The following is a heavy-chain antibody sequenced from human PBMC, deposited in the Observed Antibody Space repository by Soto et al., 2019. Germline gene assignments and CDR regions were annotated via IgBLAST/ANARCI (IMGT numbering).Heavy chain of an antibody. CDR3: AHRPSGWYLFDY. Sequence: QITLKESGPTLVRPTQTLTLTCTFSGFSLSTSGLGVGWIRQPPGKSLEWLALIYWNDDKRYSQSLKARLTITKDTSKTQVVLTMTNMVPVDTATYYCAHRPSGWYLFDYWGQGTLVTVSS. CDR2: IYWNDDK. CDR1: GFSLSTSGLG. J-gene: IGHJ4*02. D-gene: IGHD6-19*01. V-gene: IGHV2-5*01.